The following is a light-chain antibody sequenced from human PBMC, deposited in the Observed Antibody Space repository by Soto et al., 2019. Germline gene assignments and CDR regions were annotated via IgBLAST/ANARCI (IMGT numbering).Light chain of an antibody. J-gene: IGKJ1*01. CDR2: GAS. CDR3: RQDGSPQWT. Sequence: EIVLTQSPGTLSLSPGEGSVQSCSASQSVSSSYLAWYQQKPGQAPRLLIYGASSRATGIPDRFSGSGSGTDFTLTTSRLEPEDFAVYYCRQDGSPQWTCGYGTKVDIK. V-gene: IGKV3-20*01. CDR1: QSVSSSY.